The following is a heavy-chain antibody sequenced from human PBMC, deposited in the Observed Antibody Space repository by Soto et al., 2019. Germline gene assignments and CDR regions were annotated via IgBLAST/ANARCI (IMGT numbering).Heavy chain of an antibody. CDR3: ARFPSAAGTVHWYFDL. Sequence: QVQLVQSGAEVKKPGASVTVSFKASGYTFTSYAMHWVRQAPGQRLEWMGWINAGNGNTKYSQKFQGRVTITRHTYARTAYMELSSLRSEDTAVYYCARFPSAAGTVHWYFDLWGRGTLVTLSS. V-gene: IGHV1-3*01. J-gene: IGHJ2*01. D-gene: IGHD6-13*01. CDR1: GYTFTSYA. CDR2: INAGNGNT.